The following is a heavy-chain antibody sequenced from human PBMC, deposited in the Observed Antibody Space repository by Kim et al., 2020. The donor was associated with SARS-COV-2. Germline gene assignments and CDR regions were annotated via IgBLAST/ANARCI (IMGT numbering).Heavy chain of an antibody. V-gene: IGHV4-59*01. Sequence: SETLSLTCTVSGGSISSYYWSWIRQPPGKGLEWIGYIYYSGSTNYNPSLKSRATISVDTSKNQFSLKLSSVTAADTAVYYCARAGGVVAAFMDVWGQGTTVTVSS. CDR1: GGSISSYY. CDR3: ARAGGVVAAFMDV. D-gene: IGHD2-15*01. CDR2: IYYSGST. J-gene: IGHJ6*02.